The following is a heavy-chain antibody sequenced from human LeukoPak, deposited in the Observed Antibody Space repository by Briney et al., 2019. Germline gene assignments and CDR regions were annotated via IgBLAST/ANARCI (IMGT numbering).Heavy chain of an antibody. CDR3: ASARGGSGSYYIGY. Sequence: SETLSLTCTVSGGSIGSYYWSWIRQPPGKGLEWIGYIYYRGSANYNPSLKSRVTISVDTSKNQFSLKLSSVTAADTAVYYCASARGGSGSYYIGYWGQGTLVTVSS. D-gene: IGHD1-26*01. V-gene: IGHV4-59*08. CDR2: IYYRGSA. CDR1: GGSIGSYY. J-gene: IGHJ4*02.